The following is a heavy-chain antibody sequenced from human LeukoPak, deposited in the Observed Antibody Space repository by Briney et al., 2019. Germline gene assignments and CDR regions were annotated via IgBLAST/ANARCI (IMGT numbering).Heavy chain of an antibody. CDR1: GYTFTSYD. J-gene: IGHJ6*02. CDR2: MNPNSGNT. V-gene: IGHV1-8*01. CDR3: ARVPRKLRGVYYYYGMDV. D-gene: IGHD3-10*01. Sequence: ASVKVSCKASGYTFTSYDINWVRQATGQGLGWMGWMNPNSGNTGYAQKFQGRVTMTRNTSISTAYMELSSLRSEDTAVYYCARVPRKLRGVYYYYGMDVWGQGTTVTVS.